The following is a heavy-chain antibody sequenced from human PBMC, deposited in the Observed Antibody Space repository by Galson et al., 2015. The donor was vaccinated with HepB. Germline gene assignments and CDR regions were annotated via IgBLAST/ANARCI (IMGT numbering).Heavy chain of an antibody. J-gene: IGHJ6*02. Sequence: SLRLSCAASGFTFSSYWMSWVRQAPGKGLEWVANIKQDGSEKYYVDSVKGRFTISRDNAKNSLYLQMNSLRAEDTAVYYCARDQPHSSSSYGMDVWGQGTTVTVSS. CDR3: ARDQPHSSSSYGMDV. D-gene: IGHD6-13*01. CDR1: GFTFSSYW. V-gene: IGHV3-7*03. CDR2: IKQDGSEK.